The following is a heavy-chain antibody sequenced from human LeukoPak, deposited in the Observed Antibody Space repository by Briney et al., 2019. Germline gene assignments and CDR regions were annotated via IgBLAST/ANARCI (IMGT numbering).Heavy chain of an antibody. J-gene: IGHJ6*03. CDR2: IFTSGST. CDR1: HGSISSYF. V-gene: IGHV4-4*07. Sequence: SETLSLICTVSHGSISSYFWSWIRQPAGKGLEWIGRIFTSGSTNYNPSLKSRVTISVDKSKNQLSLKLTSVTAADSAVYYCSRLITGTDYYYYYMDVWGKGTTARLSS. D-gene: IGHD1/OR15-1a*01. CDR3: SRLITGTDYYYYYMDV.